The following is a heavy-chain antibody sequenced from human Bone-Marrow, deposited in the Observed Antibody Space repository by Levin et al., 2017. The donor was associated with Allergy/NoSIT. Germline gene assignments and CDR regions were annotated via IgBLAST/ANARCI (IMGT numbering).Heavy chain of an antibody. CDR2: IYTSGNT. V-gene: IGHV4-61*09. CDR1: GVSIPSGNYY. CDR3: ARVLQYYYYYMDV. D-gene: IGHD5-24*01. Sequence: SQTLSLPCTVSGVSIPSGNYYWRWIRQPAGQGLEWIGHIYTSGNTNYNPSLKSRVTISVDTSKNQFSLKLRSVTASDTAVYYCARVLQYYYYYMDVWGKGTTVTVSS. J-gene: IGHJ6*03.